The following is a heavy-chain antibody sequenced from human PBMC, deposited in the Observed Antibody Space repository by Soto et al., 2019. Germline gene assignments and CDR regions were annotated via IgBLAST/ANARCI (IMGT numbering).Heavy chain of an antibody. CDR3: TVTRGSDAFDL. D-gene: IGHD4-17*01. Sequence: QVQLQESGPGLVKPSQTLSLTSTVSGGSISSGGYYWSWIRQHLGKGLEWIGYIYYRWSTYYNPSLKRRVTISVDTSQNQYSLKQSSVTAADTAVYYCTVTRGSDAFDLWGQGTMVTVSS. J-gene: IGHJ3*01. CDR1: GGSISSGGYY. CDR2: IYYRWST. V-gene: IGHV4-31*03.